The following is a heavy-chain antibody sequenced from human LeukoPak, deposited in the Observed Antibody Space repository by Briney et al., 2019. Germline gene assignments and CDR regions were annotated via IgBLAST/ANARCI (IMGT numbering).Heavy chain of an antibody. D-gene: IGHD5-18*01. J-gene: IGHJ4*02. CDR2: ISSSSSYI. CDR3: ARALRYSYGPYYFDY. V-gene: IGHV3-21*01. Sequence: PGGSLRLSCAASGFTFSSYSMNWVRQAPGKGLEWVSSISSSSSYIYYADSVKGRFTISRDNAKNSLYLQMNSLRAEDTAVYYCARALRYSYGPYYFDYWGQGTLVTVSS. CDR1: GFTFSSYS.